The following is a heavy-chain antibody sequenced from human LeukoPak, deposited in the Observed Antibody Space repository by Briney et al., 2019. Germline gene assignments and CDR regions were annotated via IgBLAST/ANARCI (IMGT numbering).Heavy chain of an antibody. J-gene: IGHJ4*02. CDR2: IKQDGSEK. D-gene: IGHD3-10*01. CDR1: GFTFSSYW. V-gene: IGHV3-7*01. CDR3: AREKWFGELPN. Sequence: PGGSLRLSCAASGFTFSSYWMSWVRQAPGKGLEWVANIKQDGSEKYYVDSVKGRFTISRDNAKNSLYLQMNGLRAEDTAVYYCAREKWFGELPNWGQGTLVTVSS.